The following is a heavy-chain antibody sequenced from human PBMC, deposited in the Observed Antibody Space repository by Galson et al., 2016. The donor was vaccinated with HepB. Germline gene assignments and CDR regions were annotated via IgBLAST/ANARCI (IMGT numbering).Heavy chain of an antibody. Sequence: PALVKPTQTLTLTCTLSGFTISTRGVGVAWIRQPPGKALDWLAPIYWDDDKWHSPSLKGRLSVTKDTSTNQVFLKITNVDPVDTGTYYCVHTRQWNDGRYFAFWGPGTQVTVSS. J-gene: IGHJ2*01. CDR1: GFTISTRGVG. CDR3: VHTRQWNDGRYFAF. CDR2: IYWDDDK. V-gene: IGHV2-5*02. D-gene: IGHD1-1*01.